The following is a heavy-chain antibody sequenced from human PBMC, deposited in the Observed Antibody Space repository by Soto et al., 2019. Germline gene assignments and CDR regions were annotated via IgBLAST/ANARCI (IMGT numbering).Heavy chain of an antibody. V-gene: IGHV4-39*01. CDR1: GGSISSSSYY. D-gene: IGHD2-21*02. Sequence: SETLSLTCTVSGGSISSSSYYWGWIRQPSGKGLEWIGSIYYSGSTYYNPSLKSRVTISVDTSKNQFSLKLSSVTAADTAVYYCARHVTVVHYYYYMDVWGKGTTVTVS. CDR2: IYYSGST. CDR3: ARHVTVVHYYYYMDV. J-gene: IGHJ6*03.